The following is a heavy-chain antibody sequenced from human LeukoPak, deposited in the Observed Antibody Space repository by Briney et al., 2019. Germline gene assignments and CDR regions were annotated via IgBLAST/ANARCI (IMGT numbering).Heavy chain of an antibody. V-gene: IGHV3-23*01. CDR1: GFIFSTYA. CDR3: AKDRVGRKSIDVFDV. D-gene: IGHD1-14*01. J-gene: IGHJ3*01. CDR2: ISDGGGNT. Sequence: PGGSLRLSCAASGFIFSTYAMTWVRQAPGKGLEWVSTISDGGGNTYTTDSVKGRFTISRDNSKNTLYLQMNSLRVEDTAVYYCAKDRVGRKSIDVFDVWGQGIMVTVSS.